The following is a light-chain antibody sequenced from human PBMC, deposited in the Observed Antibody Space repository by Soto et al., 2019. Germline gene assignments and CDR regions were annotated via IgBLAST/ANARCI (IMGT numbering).Light chain of an antibody. V-gene: IGLV2-14*01. Sequence: QSALTQPASVSGSPGQSITISCTGTSSDVGGYNYVSWYQQHPGKAPKLMIYEVSNRPSGVSNRFSGSKSGNTASLTISVLQAEDEADYYCSSYTSSSILVVFGGGTKLTVL. CDR2: EVS. J-gene: IGLJ2*01. CDR1: SSDVGGYNY. CDR3: SSYTSSSILVV.